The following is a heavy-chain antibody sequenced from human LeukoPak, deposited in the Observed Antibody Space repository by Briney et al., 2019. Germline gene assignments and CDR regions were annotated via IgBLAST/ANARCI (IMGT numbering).Heavy chain of an antibody. D-gene: IGHD3-22*01. CDR3: AGGNYDSSGYYLGSDY. CDR1: GFTFSSYA. Sequence: GGSLRLSCAASGFTFSSYAMHWVRQAPGRGLEWVAVISYDGNNKYYADSVKGRFTISRGNSKNTLYLQVNSLRAEDTAVYYCAGGNYDSSGYYLGSDYWGQGTPVTVSS. V-gene: IGHV3-30*04. J-gene: IGHJ4*02. CDR2: ISYDGNNK.